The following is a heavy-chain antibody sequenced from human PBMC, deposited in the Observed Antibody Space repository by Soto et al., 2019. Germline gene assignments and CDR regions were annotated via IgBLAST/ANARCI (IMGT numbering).Heavy chain of an antibody. CDR2: ISGRDGSI. CDR1: GFTFSDSF. V-gene: IGHV3-11*01. J-gene: IGHJ6*03. Sequence: QVQLVESGGGLVKPGGSLRLSCAASGFTFSDSFMSWSRQTPGKGLEWLSYISGRDGSIYYPDSVRGRFTISRDNAKNSVYLQMNSLRAEDTAVYYCAGDQGPNYMAVWGKGTTVTVS. CDR3: AGDQGPNYMAV.